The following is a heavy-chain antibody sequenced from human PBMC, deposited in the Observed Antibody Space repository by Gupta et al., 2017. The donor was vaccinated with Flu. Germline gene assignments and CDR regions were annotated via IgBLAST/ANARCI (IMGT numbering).Heavy chain of an antibody. D-gene: IGHD1-26*01. CDR3: AKLVGASDVGFDY. V-gene: IGHV3-30*18. J-gene: IGHJ4*02. CDR1: LSSYG. Sequence: LSSYGMNWVRQAPGKGLEWVAVISYDGSNKYYADSVKGRFTISRDNSKNTLYLQMNSLRAEDTAVYYCAKLVGASDVGFDYWGQGTLVTVSS. CDR2: ISYDGSNK.